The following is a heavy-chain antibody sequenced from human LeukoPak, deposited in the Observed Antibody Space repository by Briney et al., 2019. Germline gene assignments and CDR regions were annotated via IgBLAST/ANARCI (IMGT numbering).Heavy chain of an antibody. CDR2: ISAYNGNT. D-gene: IGHD3-22*01. CDR1: GYTFTIYG. CDR3: ARGYYDSSGYYYSTPYDY. J-gene: IGHJ4*02. V-gene: IGHV1-18*01. Sequence: ASVKVSCKASGYTFTIYGISWVRQAPGQGLEWMGWISAYNGNTNYAQKLQGRVTMTTDTSTSTAYMELRSLRSDDTAVYYCARGYYDSSGYYYSTPYDYWGQGTLVTVSS.